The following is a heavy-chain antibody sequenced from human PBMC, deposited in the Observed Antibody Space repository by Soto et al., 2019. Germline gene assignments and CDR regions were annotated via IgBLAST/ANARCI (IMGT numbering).Heavy chain of an antibody. J-gene: IGHJ2*01. CDR3: ATPDYGDYWYFDL. D-gene: IGHD4-17*01. CDR1: GFPFSSSV. V-gene: IGHV1-58*01. CDR2: IVVGSGHT. Sequence: QMQLVQSGPEVKKPGTSVKVSCKASGFPFSSSVVQWVRQGRGQRLEWIGWIVVGSGHTKYAQKFQERVSITRDMSTSTAYMELTSLRSEDTAMYYCATPDYGDYWYFDLSGRGTLVTVSS.